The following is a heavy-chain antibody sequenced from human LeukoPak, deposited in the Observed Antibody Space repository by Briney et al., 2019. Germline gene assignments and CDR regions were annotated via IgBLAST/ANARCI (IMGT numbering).Heavy chain of an antibody. Sequence: GGSLGPSCAAPGFPFSSYAMSWVRQPPGKGLGWVSAISGSGGSTYYADSVKGRFTISRDNSKNTLYLQMNSLRAEDTAVYYCAKGVWFGESTEDYWGQGTLVTVSS. D-gene: IGHD3-10*01. CDR3: AKGVWFGESTEDY. V-gene: IGHV3-23*01. CDR2: ISGSGGST. CDR1: GFPFSSYA. J-gene: IGHJ4*02.